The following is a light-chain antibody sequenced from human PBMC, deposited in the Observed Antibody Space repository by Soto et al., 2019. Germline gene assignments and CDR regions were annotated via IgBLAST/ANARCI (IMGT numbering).Light chain of an antibody. CDR1: SSDVGAYNY. CDR3: SSYTSSNTLVV. V-gene: IGLV2-14*01. J-gene: IGLJ2*01. Sequence: QSALTQPASVSGSPGQSITISCTGTSSDVGAYNYVSWYQQHPGKAPKLMIYDVRNRPSGVSKRFSGSKSGNTASLTISGLRAEDEADYYCSSYTSSNTLVVFGGGTKLTVL. CDR2: DVR.